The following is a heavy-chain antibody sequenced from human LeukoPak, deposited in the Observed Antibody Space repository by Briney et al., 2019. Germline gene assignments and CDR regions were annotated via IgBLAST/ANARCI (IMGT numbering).Heavy chain of an antibody. V-gene: IGHV3-30-3*01. J-gene: IGHJ4*02. CDR1: GFTFSSYA. Sequence: GGSLRLSCAASGFTFSSYAMHWVRQAPGKGLEWVAVISYDGSNKYYADSVKGRFTISRDNSKNTLYLQMSSLRAEDTAVYYCATRPSGDYPYFDFWGQGTLVTVSS. CDR3: ATRPSGDYPYFDF. D-gene: IGHD4-17*01. CDR2: ISYDGSNK.